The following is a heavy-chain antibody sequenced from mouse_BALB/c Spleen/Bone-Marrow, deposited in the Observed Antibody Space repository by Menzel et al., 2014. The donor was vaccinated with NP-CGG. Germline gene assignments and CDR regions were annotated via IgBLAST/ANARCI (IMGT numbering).Heavy chain of an antibody. J-gene: IGHJ4*01. Sequence: LLESGAELAKPGASVKMSCKASGYTFTTYWMHWVKQRPGQGLEWIGYINPSTGYTAYNQKFKDKATLTADKSSNTAYMQLSSLTSEDSAVYYCARGNYEAMDYWGQGTSVTVSS. CDR1: GYTFTTYW. V-gene: IGHV1-7*01. CDR2: INPSTGYT. D-gene: IGHD2-1*01. CDR3: ARGNYEAMDY.